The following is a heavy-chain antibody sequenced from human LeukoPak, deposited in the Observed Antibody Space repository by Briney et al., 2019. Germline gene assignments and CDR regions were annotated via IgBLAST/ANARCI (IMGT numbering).Heavy chain of an antibody. D-gene: IGHD3-22*01. CDR1: GGSITSYY. V-gene: IGHV4-59*01. J-gene: IGHJ2*01. Sequence: SETLSLACTVSGGSITSYYWSWIRQPPGKVLEWIGYIYYSGSTNYNPSLKSRVTMSVDTSKNQFSLKLSSVTAADTAVYYCARVDYYDSSGSRSYYFDLWGRGTLVTVSS. CDR3: ARVDYYDSSGSRSYYFDL. CDR2: IYYSGST.